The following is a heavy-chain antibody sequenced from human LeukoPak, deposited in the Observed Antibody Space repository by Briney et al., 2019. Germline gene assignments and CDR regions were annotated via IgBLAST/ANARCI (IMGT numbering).Heavy chain of an antibody. V-gene: IGHV3-23*01. D-gene: IGHD5-12*01. CDR1: GFSVRTFG. Sequence: PGGSLRLSCVVSGFSVRTFGMSWVRQAPGKGLEWILAISVDGETTYYADSVKGRFVISRDNSKNTLYLQLSSLTAEDTAVYYCAQGYSAGWYPYWGQGSLVSVSS. CDR2: ISVDGETT. J-gene: IGHJ4*02. CDR3: AQGYSAGWYPY.